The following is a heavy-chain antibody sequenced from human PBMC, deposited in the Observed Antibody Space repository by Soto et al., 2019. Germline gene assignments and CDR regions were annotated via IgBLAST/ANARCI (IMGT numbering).Heavy chain of an antibody. CDR1: GGSFSGYY. D-gene: IGHD2-8*02. Sequence: SETLSLTCAVYGGSFSGYYWTWIRQPPGTGLELIGVIIHSGSTNYNPSLKSRVTISLDTSKNQFSLKLTSLTAADTAVYYYARDKITGLFDYWGQGTLVTVSS. V-gene: IGHV4-34*12. CDR3: ARDKITGLFDY. J-gene: IGHJ4*02. CDR2: IIHSGST.